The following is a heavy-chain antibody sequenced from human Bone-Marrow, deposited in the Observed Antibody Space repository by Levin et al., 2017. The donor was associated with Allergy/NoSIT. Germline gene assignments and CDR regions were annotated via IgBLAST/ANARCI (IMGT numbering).Heavy chain of an antibody. V-gene: IGHV5-10-1*01. CDR3: ASRGYSGYGASIFDH. Sequence: KVSCKGSGYNFINYWISWVRQMPGKGLEWMGRIDPSDSYTKYSPSFQGHVTISADKSISTAYLQWNSLKASDTAIYYCASRGYSGYGASIFDHWGQGTLVTVSS. CDR1: GYNFINYW. J-gene: IGHJ4*02. CDR2: IDPSDSYT. D-gene: IGHD5-12*01.